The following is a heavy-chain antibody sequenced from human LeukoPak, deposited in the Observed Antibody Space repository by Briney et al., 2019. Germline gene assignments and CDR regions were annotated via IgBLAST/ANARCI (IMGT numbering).Heavy chain of an antibody. CDR3: ARDRVTMVRGVISDRGMDV. J-gene: IGHJ1*01. CDR1: GFTFSSYS. V-gene: IGHV3-48*04. Sequence: GGSLRLSCAASGFTFSSYSMNWVRQAPGKGLEWVSYISSSSSTIYYADSVKGRFTISRDNAKNSLYLQMNSLRAEDTAVYYCARDRVTMVRGVISDRGMDVWGQGTLVTVSS. CDR2: ISSSSSTI. D-gene: IGHD3-10*01.